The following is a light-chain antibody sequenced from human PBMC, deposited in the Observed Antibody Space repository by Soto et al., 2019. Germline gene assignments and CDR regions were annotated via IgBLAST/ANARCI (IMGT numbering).Light chain of an antibody. Sequence: QSVLTQPASMSGSPGQSITISCTGTSSDIGRYDYVSWYQQLPGKAPKLMIYRVINRPSGVSNRFSGSKSGNTASLTISGLQPEDEADYYCNSYTSRYTFVLGTGTKVTVL. CDR1: SSDIGRYDY. CDR3: NSYTSRYTFV. V-gene: IGLV2-14*03. J-gene: IGLJ1*01. CDR2: RVI.